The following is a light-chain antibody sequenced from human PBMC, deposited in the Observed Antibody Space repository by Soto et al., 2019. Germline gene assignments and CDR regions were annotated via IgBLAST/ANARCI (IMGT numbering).Light chain of an antibody. Sequence: QSALTQPASVSGSPGQSITISCTGTSSDVGAYNYVSWYQQHPDKAPKLMIYDVRNRPSGVSNRFSGSKSGNTASLTISGLQAEDEADYYCSSYTSSSTVVFGGGTKVTVL. J-gene: IGLJ2*01. CDR3: SSYTSSSTVV. CDR1: SSDVGAYNY. CDR2: DVR. V-gene: IGLV2-14*01.